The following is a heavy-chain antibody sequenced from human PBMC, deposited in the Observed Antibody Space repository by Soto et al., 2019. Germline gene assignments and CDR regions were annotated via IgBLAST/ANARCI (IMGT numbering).Heavy chain of an antibody. Sequence: QVQLVQSGAEVKKPGSSVKVSCKASGGTFNSDIISWVRQGPGQGLEWMGRIMPRRGITNYAQKFRGRVTITADKSTSTAYMDLSSLRSEDTAVYYCARDRPTVGTPGLHVFDIWGQGTMVTVS. CDR2: IMPRRGIT. V-gene: IGHV1-69*08. J-gene: IGHJ3*02. D-gene: IGHD4-17*01. CDR3: ARDRPTVGTPGLHVFDI. CDR1: GGTFNSDI.